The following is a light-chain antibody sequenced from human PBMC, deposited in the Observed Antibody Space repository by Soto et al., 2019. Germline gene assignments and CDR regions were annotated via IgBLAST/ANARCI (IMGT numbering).Light chain of an antibody. CDR2: EVS. V-gene: IGLV2-14*01. Sequence: QSVLTQPPSASGSPGQSVTISCTGTSSDVGGYNYVSWYQQHPGKAPKLMIYEVSNRPSGVSDRFSGSKSGNTASLTISGLLAEDEADYYCSSYTSISTYVFGTGTKLTVL. CDR1: SSDVGGYNY. CDR3: SSYTSISTYV. J-gene: IGLJ1*01.